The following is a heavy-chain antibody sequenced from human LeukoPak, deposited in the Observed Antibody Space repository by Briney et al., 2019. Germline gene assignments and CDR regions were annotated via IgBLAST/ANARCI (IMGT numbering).Heavy chain of an antibody. CDR1: GGSISSYY. CDR3: ARHAIYSGGYSYWFDP. D-gene: IGHD1-26*01. Sequence: SETLFLTCTVSGGSISSYYWSWIRQPPGKGLEWIAYIYYSGYTNYNPSLKSRASISVDTSKNLCSLRLSSVTAADTAVYYCARHAIYSGGYSYWFDPWGLGTLVTVSS. CDR2: IYYSGYT. V-gene: IGHV4-59*08. J-gene: IGHJ5*02.